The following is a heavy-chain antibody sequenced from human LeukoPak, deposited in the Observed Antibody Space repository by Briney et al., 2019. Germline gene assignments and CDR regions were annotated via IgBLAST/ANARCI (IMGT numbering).Heavy chain of an antibody. CDR2: IDSNSVTT. CDR1: GFTFSSYA. CDR3: AKDETGRCSGGSCCSPYWVFEY. Sequence: PGGSLRLSCAVSGFTFSSYAMSWVRQAPGKGLEWVSAIDSNSVTTFYADSVKGRFTISRDTSKNTLYLHMNSLRVEDTAIYYCAKDETGRCSGGSCCSPYWVFEYWGQGTLVTVSS. J-gene: IGHJ4*02. D-gene: IGHD2-15*01. V-gene: IGHV3-23*01.